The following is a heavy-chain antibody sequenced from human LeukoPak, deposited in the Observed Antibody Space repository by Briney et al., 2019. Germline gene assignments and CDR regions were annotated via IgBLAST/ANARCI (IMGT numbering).Heavy chain of an antibody. D-gene: IGHD1-26*01. Sequence: GGSLRLSCAASGFTFSNYGMHWVRQAPGKRLGRVAFIRYDGSNKYYADSVKGRFTISRDNSKNTLYLQMNTLRAEDTAVYYCAKDPRVGAFAPWGYFDYWGQGTLVTVSS. J-gene: IGHJ4*02. CDR2: IRYDGSNK. CDR1: GFTFSNYG. CDR3: AKDPRVGAFAPWGYFDY. V-gene: IGHV3-30*02.